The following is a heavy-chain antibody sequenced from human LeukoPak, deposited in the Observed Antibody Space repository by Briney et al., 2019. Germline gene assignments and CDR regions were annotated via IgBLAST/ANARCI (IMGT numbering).Heavy chain of an antibody. J-gene: IGHJ4*02. CDR1: GGTFSSYA. V-gene: IGHV1-69*04. CDR3: ARGYYYDNSGYYPEDY. D-gene: IGHD3-22*01. CDR2: IIPILGIA. Sequence: GASVKVSCKASGGTFSSYAISWVRQAPGQGLEWMGRIIPILGIANYAQKFQGRVTITADKSTSTAYMELSSLRSEDTAVYYCARGYYYDNSGYYPEDYWGQGTLVTVSS.